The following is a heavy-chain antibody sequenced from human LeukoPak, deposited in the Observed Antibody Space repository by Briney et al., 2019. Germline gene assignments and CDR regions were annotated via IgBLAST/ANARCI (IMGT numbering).Heavy chain of an antibody. CDR2: HYHTGRI. D-gene: IGHD1-1*01. Sequence: SETLSLTCSVSGGSISGTSYCWGWIRQPPGKGPEWIGSHYHTGRIYHNPSLNSRVTISVDTSKNQFSLKLSSVSDADTAVYYCARDGSDNWGLFDNWGRGTLVTVSS. J-gene: IGHJ4*02. CDR1: GGSISGTSYC. CDR3: ARDGSDNWGLFDN. V-gene: IGHV4-39*07.